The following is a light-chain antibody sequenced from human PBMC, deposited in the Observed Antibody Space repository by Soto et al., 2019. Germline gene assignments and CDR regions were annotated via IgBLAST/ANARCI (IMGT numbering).Light chain of an antibody. CDR1: SNNVGGYNY. CDR3: CSYAGTYTWI. CDR2: DVT. Sequence: QSALTQPRSVSGSPGQSVTISCTGASNNVGGYNYVSCYQHHPGKVPQLIIYDVTKRPSGVPDRFSGSKSGNTASLTISGLQVEDEADYSCCSYAGTYTWIFGGGTKLTVL. V-gene: IGLV2-11*01. J-gene: IGLJ2*01.